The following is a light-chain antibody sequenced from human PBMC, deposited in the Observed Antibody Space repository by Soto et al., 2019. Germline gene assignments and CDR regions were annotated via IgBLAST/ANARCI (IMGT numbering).Light chain of an antibody. J-gene: IGLJ2*01. CDR3: SSYAGSNMVV. CDR1: SSDVGGYNY. Sequence: QSALTQPPSASGYPGQSVTISCTGTSSDVGGYNYVSWYQQHPGKAPKLMIYEVSKRPSGVPDRFSGSKSGNTASLTVSGLQAEDEADYYGSSYAGSNMVVFGGGTKLTVL. CDR2: EVS. V-gene: IGLV2-8*01.